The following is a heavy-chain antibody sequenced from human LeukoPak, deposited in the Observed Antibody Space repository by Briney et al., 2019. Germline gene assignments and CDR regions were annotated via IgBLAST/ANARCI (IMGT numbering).Heavy chain of an antibody. J-gene: IGHJ4*02. Sequence: PGGSLRLSCVASGFTFSSSWMSWVRRALGKGLEWVANIKQDGTEEYYVDSVRGRFSISKDNAKNSLYLQMNSLRAEDTAVYYCARDPCHGALDYWGQGALVTVSS. CDR2: IKQDGTEE. CDR3: ARDPCHGALDY. CDR1: GFTFSSSW. V-gene: IGHV3-7*03. D-gene: IGHD2-2*01.